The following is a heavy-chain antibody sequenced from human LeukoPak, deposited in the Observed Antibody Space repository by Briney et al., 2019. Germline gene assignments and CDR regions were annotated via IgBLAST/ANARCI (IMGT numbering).Heavy chain of an antibody. J-gene: IGHJ4*02. V-gene: IGHV3-21*01. D-gene: IGHD6-6*01. CDR2: ISSSSSYI. Sequence: GGSLRLSCAASGFTFSSYGMHWVRQAPGKGLEWVSSISSSSSYIYYADSVKGRFTISRDNAKNSLYLQMNSLRAEDTAVYYCARADEYSSSFDYWGQGTLVTVSS. CDR1: GFTFSSYG. CDR3: ARADEYSSSFDY.